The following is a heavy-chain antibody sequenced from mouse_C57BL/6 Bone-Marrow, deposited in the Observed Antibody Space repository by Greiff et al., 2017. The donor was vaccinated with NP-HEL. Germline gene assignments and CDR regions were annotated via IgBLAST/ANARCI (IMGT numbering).Heavy chain of an antibody. D-gene: IGHD1-1*01. Sequence: QVQLKQPGAELVKPGASVKLSCKASGYTFTSYWMHWVKQRPGRGLEWIGRIDPNSGGTKYNEKFKSKATLTVDKHSSTAYMQLSSLTSEDSAVYYCAREWLTTVVARGNYFDYWGQGTTLTVSS. CDR2: IDPNSGGT. V-gene: IGHV1-72*01. J-gene: IGHJ2*01. CDR1: GYTFTSYW. CDR3: AREWLTTVVARGNYFDY.